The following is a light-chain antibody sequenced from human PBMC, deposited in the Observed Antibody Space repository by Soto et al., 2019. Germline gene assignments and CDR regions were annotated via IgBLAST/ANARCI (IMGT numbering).Light chain of an antibody. CDR1: QSVSSN. CDR2: GAS. J-gene: IGKJ1*01. CDR3: QQYTFWPPWT. V-gene: IGKV3-15*01. Sequence: EIVMKQSPATLSVSPGERATLSCRASQSVSSNLAWYQQKPGQAPRLLIYGASTRATGIPARFSGSGSGADFTLTISSLQSEDVAIYYCQQYTFWPPWTFGQGTKVEIK.